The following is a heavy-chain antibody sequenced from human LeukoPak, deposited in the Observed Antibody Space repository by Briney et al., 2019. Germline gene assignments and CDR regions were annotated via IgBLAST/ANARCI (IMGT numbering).Heavy chain of an antibody. Sequence: SETLSLTCTVSGGSISSGSYYWSWIRQPAGKGLEWIGRIYTSGSTNYNPSLKSRVTMSVDTSKNQFSLKLSSVTAADTAVYYCARDLVDFKFGVYYYYMDVWGKGTTVTISS. J-gene: IGHJ6*03. CDR1: GGSISSGSYY. D-gene: IGHD3-10*01. CDR3: ARDLVDFKFGVYYYYMDV. V-gene: IGHV4-61*02. CDR2: IYTSGST.